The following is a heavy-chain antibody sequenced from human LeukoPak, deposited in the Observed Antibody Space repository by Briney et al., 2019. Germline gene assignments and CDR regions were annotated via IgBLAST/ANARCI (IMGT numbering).Heavy chain of an antibody. D-gene: IGHD5-18*01. CDR2: IYYGGST. V-gene: IGHV4-59*01. J-gene: IGHJ5*02. Sequence: SETLSLTCTVSGGSISSYYWSWIRQPPGKGLEWIGDIYYGGSTNYNPSLKSRVTISLDTSKNQFSLRLSSVTAADTAVYYCARDGSRYSYGFNWFDPWGQGTLVTVSS. CDR3: ARDGSRYSYGFNWFDP. CDR1: GGSISSYY.